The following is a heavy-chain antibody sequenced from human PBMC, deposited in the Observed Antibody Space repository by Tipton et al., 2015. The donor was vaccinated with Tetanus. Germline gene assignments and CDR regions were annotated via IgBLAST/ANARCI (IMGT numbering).Heavy chain of an antibody. CDR3: ARHSAMPAAIVYYAMDV. CDR2: IDYSGST. D-gene: IGHD2-2*02. CDR1: GGSLGGYY. J-gene: IGHJ6*02. Sequence: TLSLTCSVSGGSLGGYYWSWIRQSSGKGLEWIGYIDYSGSTNYNPSLKSRVTISVDTSKNQFSLKLNSVTAADTAVYYCARHSAMPAAIVYYAMDVWGQGTTVTVSS. V-gene: IGHV4-59*08.